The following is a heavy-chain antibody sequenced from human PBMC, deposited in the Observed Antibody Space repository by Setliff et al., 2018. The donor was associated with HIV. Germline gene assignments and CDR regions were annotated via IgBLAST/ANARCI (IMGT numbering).Heavy chain of an antibody. J-gene: IGHJ4*02. CDR1: GFTFSSYG. D-gene: IGHD6-6*01. Sequence: GGSLRLSCAASGFTFSSYGMSWVRQAPGKGLEWVSIISGGGDSTYYADSVKGRFTISRDKSKNTLFLQMNSLRAEDTAVYYCARLPQDVRSSIDFWGQGTLVTVSS. CDR2: ISGGGDST. CDR3: ARLPQDVRSSIDF. V-gene: IGHV3-23*01.